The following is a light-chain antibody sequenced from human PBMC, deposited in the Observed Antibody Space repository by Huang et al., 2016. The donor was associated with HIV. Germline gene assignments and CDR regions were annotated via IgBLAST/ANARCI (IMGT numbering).Light chain of an antibody. CDR1: RSLLHSNGYNY. CDR3: MQALQTPLT. CDR2: LGS. V-gene: IGKV2-28*01. J-gene: IGKJ4*01. Sequence: DIVMTQSPLSLPVTPGEPASIYCRSSRSLLHSNGYNYLDWYLQKPGQSPQLLIDLGSNRASGVPDRFSGSGSGTDFTLRISRVEAEDVGVYYCMQALQTPLTFGGGTKVEIK.